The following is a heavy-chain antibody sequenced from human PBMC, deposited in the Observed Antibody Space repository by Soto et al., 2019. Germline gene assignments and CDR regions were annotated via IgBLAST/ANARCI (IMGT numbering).Heavy chain of an antibody. D-gene: IGHD2-2*01. CDR2: IIPRSATS. CDR3: AREGLVLVPTTVNSDYYYSAMDV. CDR1: GDTFSTYT. J-gene: IGHJ6*02. V-gene: IGHV1-69*12. Sequence: QVQLVQSGAEVKKPGSSVKVSCKASGDTFSTYTITWMRQAPGQGLEWMGGIIPRSATSNYAQKFQGRVXITADESTTTPXXXQXXLRSEDTAVYYCAREGLVLVPTTVNSDYYYSAMDVWGQGTTVTVSS.